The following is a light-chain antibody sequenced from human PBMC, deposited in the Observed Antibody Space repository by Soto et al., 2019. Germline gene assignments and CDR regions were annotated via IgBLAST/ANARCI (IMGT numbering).Light chain of an antibody. CDR1: NIGGKS. CDR2: DEN. J-gene: IGLJ3*02. CDR3: SAYTTSNTWV. V-gene: IGLV3-21*02. Sequence: SYELTQAPSVSVAPGQTATIPCGGHNIGGKSVHWYQQRPGQAPLLVIYDENDRPSGIPDRFSGSNSGNTATLTISGLQAEDEAYYYCSAYTTSNTWVFGGGTKLTVL.